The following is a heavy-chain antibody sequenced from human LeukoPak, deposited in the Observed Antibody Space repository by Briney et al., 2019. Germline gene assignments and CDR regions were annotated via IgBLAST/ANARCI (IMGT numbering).Heavy chain of an antibody. J-gene: IGHJ6*02. Sequence: PSETLSLTCTVSGGSISSYYWSWIRQPPGKGLEWIGYIYYSGSTNYNPSLKSRVTISVDTSKNQFSLKLSSVTAADTAVYYCARVAGSDYYYGMDVWGQGTTVTVSS. CDR2: IYYSGST. D-gene: IGHD6-19*01. V-gene: IGHV4-59*01. CDR3: ARVAGSDYYYGMDV. CDR1: GGSISSYY.